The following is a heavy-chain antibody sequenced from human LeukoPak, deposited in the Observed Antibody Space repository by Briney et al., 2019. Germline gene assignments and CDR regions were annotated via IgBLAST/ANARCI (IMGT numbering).Heavy chain of an antibody. Sequence: GGSLRLSCAASGFTFSSYGMHWVRQAPGKGLEWVAVISYDGSNKYYADSVKGRFTISRDNSKNTLYLQMNSLRAEDTAVYYCAKKISSWKEWLPYYYYYYGMDVWGQGTTVTVSS. J-gene: IGHJ6*02. V-gene: IGHV3-30*18. CDR3: AKKISSWKEWLPYYYYYYGMDV. D-gene: IGHD5-24*01. CDR2: ISYDGSNK. CDR1: GFTFSSYG.